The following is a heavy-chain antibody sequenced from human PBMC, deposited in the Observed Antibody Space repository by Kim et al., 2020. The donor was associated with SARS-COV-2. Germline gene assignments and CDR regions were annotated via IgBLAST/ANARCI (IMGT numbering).Heavy chain of an antibody. D-gene: IGHD3-3*01. V-gene: IGHV4-39*01. J-gene: IGHJ4*02. CDR3: ARLTDDYDFWSGYRTPGFDY. Sequence: RVTISVDTSKNQFSLKLSSVTAADTAVYYCARLTDDYDFWSGYRTPGFDYWGQGTLVTVSS.